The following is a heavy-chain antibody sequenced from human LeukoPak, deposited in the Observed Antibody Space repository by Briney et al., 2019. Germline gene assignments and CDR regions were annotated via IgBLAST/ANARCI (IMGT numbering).Heavy chain of an antibody. V-gene: IGHV1-2*02. CDR3: ARGGQDIVVEDAFDI. J-gene: IGHJ3*02. Sequence: GASVKVSCKASGYTFTGYYMHWVRQAPGQGLEWVGWINPNSGGTNYAQKFQGRVTMTRDTSISTAYMELSRLRSDDTAVYYCARGGQDIVVEDAFDIWGQGTMVTVSS. CDR1: GYTFTGYY. D-gene: IGHD2-15*01. CDR2: INPNSGGT.